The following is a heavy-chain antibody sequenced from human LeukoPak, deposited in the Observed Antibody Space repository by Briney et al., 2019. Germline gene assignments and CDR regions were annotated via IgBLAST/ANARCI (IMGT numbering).Heavy chain of an antibody. V-gene: IGHV3-48*01. CDR1: GFTFSSYS. J-gene: IGHJ4*02. CDR3: ARRGWELDC. Sequence: GGSLRLSCAASGFTFSSYSMNWVRQAPGKGLEWVSYISRSSSTIYYADSVKGRFTISRDNAKDSLYLQMNSLRAEDTAVDYCARRGWELDCWGQGTLVTVSS. D-gene: IGHD4-23*01. CDR2: ISRSSSTI.